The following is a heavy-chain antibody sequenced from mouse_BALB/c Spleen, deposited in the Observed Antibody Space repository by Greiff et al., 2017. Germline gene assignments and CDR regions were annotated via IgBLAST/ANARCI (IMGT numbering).Heavy chain of an antibody. CDR1: GFSLTGYG. V-gene: IGHV2-6-7*01. CDR3: ARYYCSGAMDY. J-gene: IGHJ4*01. D-gene: IGHD1-1*01. Sequence: QVQLKESGPGLVAPSQSLSITCTVSGFSLTGYGVNWVRQPPGKGLEWLGMIWGDGSTDYNSALKSRLSISKDNSKSQVFLKMNSLQTDDTARYYCARYYCSGAMDYWGQGTSVTVSS. CDR2: IWGDGST.